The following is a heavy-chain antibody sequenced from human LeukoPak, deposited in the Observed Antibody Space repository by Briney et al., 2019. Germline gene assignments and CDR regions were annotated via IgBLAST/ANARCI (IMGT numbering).Heavy chain of an antibody. J-gene: IGHJ4*02. V-gene: IGHV3-15*01. CDR2: IKAKAHGGTI. CDR3: TTDGVGVEGATYDN. D-gene: IGHD1-26*01. CDR1: GGSLSSYY. Sequence: ETLSLTCTVSGGSLSSYYWSWVRQPPGKGLEWVGRIKAKAHGGTIEYAAPVKGRFTISRDDSNNTLYLQMNSLKTEDTAVYYCTTDGVGVEGATYDNWGQGTLVSVSS.